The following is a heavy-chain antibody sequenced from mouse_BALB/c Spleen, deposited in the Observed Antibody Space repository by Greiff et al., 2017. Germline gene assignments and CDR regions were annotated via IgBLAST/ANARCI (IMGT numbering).Heavy chain of an antibody. CDR3: ARDYYGSSYVFDY. D-gene: IGHD1-1*01. Sequence: VKLVESGPGLVAPSQSLSITCTVSGFSLTSYGVHWVRQPPGKGLEWLGVIWAGGSTNYNSALMSRLSISKDNSKSQVFLKMNSLQTDDTAMYYCARDYYGSSYVFDYWGQGTTLTVSS. J-gene: IGHJ2*01. CDR2: IWAGGST. CDR1: GFSLTSYG. V-gene: IGHV2-9*02.